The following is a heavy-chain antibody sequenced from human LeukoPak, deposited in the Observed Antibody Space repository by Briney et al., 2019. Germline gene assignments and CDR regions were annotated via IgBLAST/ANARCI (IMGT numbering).Heavy chain of an antibody. D-gene: IGHD6-13*01. CDR1: GFTVSSNY. CDR3: ARAGGQQLVRGAFDY. CDR2: FYSGGST. J-gene: IGHJ4*02. V-gene: IGHV3-53*01. Sequence: GGSLRLSCAASGFTVSSNYMSWVRQAPGKGLEWVSVFYSGGSTYYADSVKGRFTISRDNSKNTLYLQMNSLRAEDTAVYYCARAGGQQLVRGAFDYWGQGTLVPVSS.